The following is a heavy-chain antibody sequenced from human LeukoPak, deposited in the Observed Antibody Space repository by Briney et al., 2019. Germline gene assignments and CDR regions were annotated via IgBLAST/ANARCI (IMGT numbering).Heavy chain of an antibody. CDR1: GFTFSSYG. D-gene: IGHD2-2*01. V-gene: IGHV3-30*02. CDR2: IRYDGSNK. J-gene: IGHJ4*02. CDR3: AKDMLFGAAYLAGVVVPAAMGVDY. Sequence: GGSLRLSCAASGFTFSSYGMHWVRQAPGKGLEWVAFIRYDGSNKYYADSVKGRFTISRDNSKNTLYLQMNSLRAEDTAVYYCAKDMLFGAAYLAGVVVPAAMGVDYWGQGTLVTVSS.